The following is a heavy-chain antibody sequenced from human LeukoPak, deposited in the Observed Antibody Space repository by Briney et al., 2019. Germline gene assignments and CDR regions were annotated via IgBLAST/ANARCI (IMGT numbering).Heavy chain of an antibody. CDR2: ISYCGYT. D-gene: IGHD4-23*01. CDR1: GGPMRSYY. Sequence: SETLSLTCTVSGGPMRSYYWSWIRQAPGKGLEGIGFISYCGYTSYTPSLKRRVAISVDTSKRQFSLRLNSMTAADTAIYYCARGRHDNGGMFFDSWAQGTLVTVSS. V-gene: IGHV4-59*01. J-gene: IGHJ4*02. CDR3: ARGRHDNGGMFFDS.